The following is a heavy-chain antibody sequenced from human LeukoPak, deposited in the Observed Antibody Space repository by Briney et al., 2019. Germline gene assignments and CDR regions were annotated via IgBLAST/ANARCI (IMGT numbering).Heavy chain of an antibody. D-gene: IGHD4-17*01. CDR1: GFTFSSYA. J-gene: IGHJ4*02. CDR2: ISYDGSNK. Sequence: PGGSLRLSCAASGFTFSSYAMHWVRQAPGKGLEWVAVISYDGSNKYYADSVKGRFTISRDNSKNTLYLQMNSLRAEDTAVYYCARGTTVPSYWGQGTLVTVSS. V-gene: IGHV3-30-3*01. CDR3: ARGTTVPSY.